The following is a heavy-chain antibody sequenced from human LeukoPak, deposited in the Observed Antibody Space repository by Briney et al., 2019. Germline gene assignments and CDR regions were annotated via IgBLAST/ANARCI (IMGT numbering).Heavy chain of an antibody. V-gene: IGHV1-18*01. J-gene: IGHJ4*02. D-gene: IGHD4-17*01. CDR3: ARGGDGDYDY. CDR2: ITPHNGSP. CDR1: GYTFTSYG. Sequence: GASVKVSCKASGYTFTSYGITWVRQAPGQGLEWLGWITPHNGSPTYAQRLQGRVTLTTDTSTTTAYMELRSLTSDDTAIYYCARGGDGDYDYWGQGTLVTVSS.